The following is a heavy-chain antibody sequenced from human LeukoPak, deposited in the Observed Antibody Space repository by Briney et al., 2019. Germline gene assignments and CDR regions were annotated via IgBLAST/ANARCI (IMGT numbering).Heavy chain of an antibody. D-gene: IGHD5-12*01. CDR1: GLTFSSHG. V-gene: IGHV3-30*18. CDR3: AKEWGPYSAYDH. J-gene: IGHJ5*02. Sequence: GGSLRLSWAASGLTFSSHGMHWVRQAPCKGLEWGAVISYDGGKKYYADPVKGRFTISRDNSKNTLYLQMNSLSPEDTAVYYCAKEWGPYSAYDHWGQGTLVTVSS. CDR2: ISYDGGKK.